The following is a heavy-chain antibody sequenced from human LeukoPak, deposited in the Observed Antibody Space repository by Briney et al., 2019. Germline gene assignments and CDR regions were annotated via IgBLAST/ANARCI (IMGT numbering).Heavy chain of an antibody. CDR2: ISGYNGNT. V-gene: IGHV1-18*01. J-gene: IGHJ4*02. CDR1: SYTFNTYG. D-gene: IGHD7-27*01. Sequence: GAPVKVSCKASSYTFNTYGITWVRQAPGQGLEWMGWISGYNGNTNYAQKFQGRVTMTTDTSTSTAYMELGSLNSDDTAVYYCVRGGVGNFFDYWGQGTLVTVSS. CDR3: VRGGVGNFFDY.